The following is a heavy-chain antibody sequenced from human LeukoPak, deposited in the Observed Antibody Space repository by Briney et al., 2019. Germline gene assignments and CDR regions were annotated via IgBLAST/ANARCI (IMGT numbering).Heavy chain of an antibody. J-gene: IGHJ3*02. D-gene: IGHD6-13*01. V-gene: IGHV5-51*01. Sequence: GESLKISCKGSGYSFTSYCIGWVRQMPGKGLEWMGIIYPGDSDTRYSPSFQGQVTISADRSITTAYLQWSSLKASDTAMYYCARLYLPYTSAWYGSAFDIWGQGTMVTVSS. CDR3: ARLYLPYTSAWYGSAFDI. CDR2: IYPGDSDT. CDR1: GYSFTSYC.